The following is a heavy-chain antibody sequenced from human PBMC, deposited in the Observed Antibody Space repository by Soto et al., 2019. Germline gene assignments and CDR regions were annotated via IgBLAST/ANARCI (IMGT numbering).Heavy chain of an antibody. CDR3: ARSRSGSYYDDY. J-gene: IGHJ4*02. CDR1: GGSVSSGSYY. CDR2: IYYSGST. V-gene: IGHV4-61*01. Sequence: NPSETLSLTCTVSGGSVSSGSYYWSWIRQPPGKGLEWIGYIYYSGSTNYNPSLKSRVTISVDTSKNQFSLKLSSVTAADTAVYYCARSRSGSYYDDYWGQGALVTVSS. D-gene: IGHD1-26*01.